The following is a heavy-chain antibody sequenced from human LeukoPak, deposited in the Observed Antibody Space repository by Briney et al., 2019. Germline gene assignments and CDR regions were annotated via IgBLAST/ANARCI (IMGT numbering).Heavy chain of an antibody. J-gene: IGHJ4*02. CDR2: IYYSGST. D-gene: IGHD1-1*01. Sequence: KPSETLSLTCTVSGGSISSSSYYWGWIRQPPGKELEWIGSIYYSGSTYYNPSLKSRVTISVDTSKNQFSLKLSSVTAADTAVYYCARYFGTTGTPNYWGQGTLVTVSS. V-gene: IGHV4-39*01. CDR3: ARYFGTTGTPNY. CDR1: GGSISSSSYY.